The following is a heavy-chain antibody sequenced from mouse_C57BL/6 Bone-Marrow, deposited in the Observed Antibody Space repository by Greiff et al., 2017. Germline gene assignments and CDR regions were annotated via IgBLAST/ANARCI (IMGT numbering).Heavy chain of an antibody. CDR3: ARSEWLLRTFAY. CDR1: GYTFTDYY. J-gene: IGHJ3*01. D-gene: IGHD2-3*01. CDR2: IYPGSGNT. V-gene: IGHV1-76*01. Sequence: QVQLQQSGAELVRPGASVKLSCKASGYTFTDYYINWVKQRPGQGLEWIARIYPGSGNTYYNEKFKGKATLTAEKSSSTAYMQLSSLTSEDSAVYFCARSEWLLRTFAYWGQGTLVTVSA.